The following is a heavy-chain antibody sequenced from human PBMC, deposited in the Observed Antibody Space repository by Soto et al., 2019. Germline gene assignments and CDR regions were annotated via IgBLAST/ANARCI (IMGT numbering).Heavy chain of an antibody. Sequence: GGSLRLSCAASGFTFSAYDMNWVRQAPGKGLEWVSSITSSSSYINYAESVKGRFTISRDNARNSLFLDMSSLTAGDTAVYYCARDLDAYTPALGYWGQGTLVTVSS. CDR3: ARDLDAYTPALGY. J-gene: IGHJ4*02. CDR1: GFTFSAYD. CDR2: ITSSSSYI. V-gene: IGHV3-21*01. D-gene: IGHD3-3*01.